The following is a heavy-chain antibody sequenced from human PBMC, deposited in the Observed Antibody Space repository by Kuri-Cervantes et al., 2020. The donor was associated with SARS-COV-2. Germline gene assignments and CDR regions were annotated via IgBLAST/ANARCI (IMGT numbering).Heavy chain of an antibody. CDR3: AREWLTNRGRPDDAFDI. Sequence: SETLSLTCTVSGGSVSSGSYYWSWMRQPPGKGLEWIGYIYYSGSNRYNPSLKSRVTISVDTSKNQFSLKLSSVTAADTAVYYCAREWLTNRGRPDDAFDIWGQGTMVTVSS. V-gene: IGHV4-61*01. CDR1: GGSVSSGSYY. J-gene: IGHJ3*02. D-gene: IGHD7-27*01. CDR2: IYYSGSN.